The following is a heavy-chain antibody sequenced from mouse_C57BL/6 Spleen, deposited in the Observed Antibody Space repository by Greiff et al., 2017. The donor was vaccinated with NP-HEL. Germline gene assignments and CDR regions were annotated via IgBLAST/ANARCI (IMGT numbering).Heavy chain of an antibody. D-gene: IGHD1-1*01. CDR3: TRDPDYYGSIFDY. CDR2: ISSGGDYI. Sequence: EVKLMESGEGLVKPGGSLKLSCAASGFTFSSYAMSWVRQTPEKRLEWVAYISSGGDYIYYADTVKGRFTISRDNARNTLYLQMSSLKSEDTAMYYCTRDPDYYGSIFDYWGQGTTLTVSS. J-gene: IGHJ2*01. CDR1: GFTFSSYA. V-gene: IGHV5-9-1*02.